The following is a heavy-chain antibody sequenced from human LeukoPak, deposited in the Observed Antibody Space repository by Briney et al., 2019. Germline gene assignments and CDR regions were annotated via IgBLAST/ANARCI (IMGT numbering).Heavy chain of an antibody. D-gene: IGHD3-10*01. CDR3: AREGYYYGSGSYRED. Sequence: GGSLRLSCAASGFTFSSYAMSWVRQAPGKGLEWVSAISGSGGSTYYADSVKGRFTISRDNSKNTLYLQMNSLRAEDTAVYYCAREGYYYGSGSYREDWGQGTLVTVSS. CDR2: ISGSGGST. V-gene: IGHV3-23*01. CDR1: GFTFSSYA. J-gene: IGHJ4*02.